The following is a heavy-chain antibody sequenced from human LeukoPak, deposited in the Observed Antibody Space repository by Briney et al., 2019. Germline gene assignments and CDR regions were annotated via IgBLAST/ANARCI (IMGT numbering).Heavy chain of an antibody. Sequence: GASVKVSCKASGYTFTGYYMHWVRQAPGQGLEWMGWINPNSGGTNYAQKFQGRVTMTTDTSTSTAYMELRSLRSDDTAVYYCARVAITIFGVVIIPFDYWGQGTLVTVSS. D-gene: IGHD3-3*01. CDR2: INPNSGGT. CDR1: GYTFTGYY. V-gene: IGHV1-2*02. CDR3: ARVAITIFGVVIIPFDY. J-gene: IGHJ4*02.